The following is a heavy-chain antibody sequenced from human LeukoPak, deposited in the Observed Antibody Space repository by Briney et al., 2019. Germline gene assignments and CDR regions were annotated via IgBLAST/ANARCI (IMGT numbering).Heavy chain of an antibody. D-gene: IGHD3-9*01. CDR1: GFTSGIYW. V-gene: IGHV3-7*01. CDR2: IKEDGSEK. Sequence: PGGSLRLSCAASGFTSGIYWMSWVRQVPGKGLEWVANIKEDGSEKYYVDSVKGRFTISRDNAKNSLYLQMNSLRAEDTAVYYCARGFDSYNGMDVWGQGTTVTVSS. J-gene: IGHJ6*02. CDR3: ARGFDSYNGMDV.